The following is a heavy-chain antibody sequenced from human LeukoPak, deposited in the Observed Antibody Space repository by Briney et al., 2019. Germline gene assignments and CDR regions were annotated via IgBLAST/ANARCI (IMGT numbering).Heavy chain of an antibody. CDR1: GGTFSSYA. CDR2: IIPIFGTA. V-gene: IGHV1-69*13. J-gene: IGHJ5*02. D-gene: IGHD2-2*01. Sequence: SVKVSCKASGGTFSSYAISWVRQAPGQGLEWTGGIIPIFGTANYAQKFQGRVTITADESTSTAYMELSSLRSEDTAVYYCASVVVPAAMGEIVNWFDPWGQGTLVTVSS. CDR3: ASVVVPAAMGEIVNWFDP.